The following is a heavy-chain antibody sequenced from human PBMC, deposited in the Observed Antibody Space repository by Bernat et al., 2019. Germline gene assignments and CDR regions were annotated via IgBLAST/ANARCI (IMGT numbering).Heavy chain of an antibody. V-gene: IGHV2-70*04. D-gene: IGHD6-19*01. CDR1: GFSLTTSGMR. J-gene: IGHJ4*01. CDR3: ARSSVAVAVFFDY. Sequence: QVTLKESGPALVKPTQTLTLTCTFSGFSLTTSGMRVTWIRQPPVKALEWLARIDWDDDKFYSTSLKTRLTISKDTSKNQVVLTMTNMDPGDTATYYCARSSVAVAVFFDYWGQGTPVTVSS. CDR2: IDWDDDK.